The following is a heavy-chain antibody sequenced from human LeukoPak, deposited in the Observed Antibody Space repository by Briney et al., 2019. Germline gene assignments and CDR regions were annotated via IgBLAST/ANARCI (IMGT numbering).Heavy chain of an antibody. CDR2: IYYSGST. CDR1: GGSISSYY. V-gene: IGHV4-59*01. J-gene: IGHJ4*02. CDR3: AGSYSSGYFPDY. Sequence: SETLSLTCTVSGGSISSYYWSWIRQPPGKGLEWIGYIYYSGSTNYNPSLKSRVTISVDTSKNQFSLKLSSVTAADTAVYYCAGSYSSGYFPDYWGQGTLVTVSS. D-gene: IGHD3-22*01.